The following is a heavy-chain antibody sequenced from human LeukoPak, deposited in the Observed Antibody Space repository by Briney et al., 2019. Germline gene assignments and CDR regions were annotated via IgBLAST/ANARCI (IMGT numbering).Heavy chain of an antibody. D-gene: IGHD7-27*01. J-gene: IGHJ3*02. Sequence: GRSLRLSCAASGFTFSSYGMHWVRQAPGKGLEWVAVIWYDGSNKYYADSVKGRFTISRDNSKNTLYLQMNSLRAEDTAVYYCARGQLGTNAFDIWGRGTMVTVSS. CDR2: IWYDGSNK. CDR1: GFTFSSYG. CDR3: ARGQLGTNAFDI. V-gene: IGHV3-33*01.